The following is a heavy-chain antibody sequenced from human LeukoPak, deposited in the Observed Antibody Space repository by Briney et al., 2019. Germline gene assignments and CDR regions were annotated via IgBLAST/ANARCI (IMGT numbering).Heavy chain of an antibody. D-gene: IGHD2-15*01. CDR2: IYYSGST. J-gene: IGHJ6*02. CDR1: GGSISSYY. Sequence: SETLSLTCTVSGGSISSYYWSWIRQPPGKGLEWIGYIYYSGSTNYNPSLKSRVTISVDTSKNQFSLKLSSVTAADTAAYYCARDIGGMDVWGQGTTVIVSS. CDR3: ARDIGGMDV. V-gene: IGHV4-59*01.